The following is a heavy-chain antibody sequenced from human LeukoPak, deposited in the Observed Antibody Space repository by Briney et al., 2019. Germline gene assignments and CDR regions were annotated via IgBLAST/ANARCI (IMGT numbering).Heavy chain of an antibody. V-gene: IGHV7-4-1*02. CDR3: ARASSIAAAALFDY. D-gene: IGHD6-13*01. CDR2: INTNTGNP. J-gene: IGHJ4*02. CDR1: GYTFTSYA. Sequence: ASVTVSCKASGYTFTSYAMNWVRQAPRQGLEWMGWINTNTGNPTYAQGFTGRFVFSLDTSVSTAYLQISSLKAEDTAVYYCARASSIAAAALFDYWGQGTLVTVSS.